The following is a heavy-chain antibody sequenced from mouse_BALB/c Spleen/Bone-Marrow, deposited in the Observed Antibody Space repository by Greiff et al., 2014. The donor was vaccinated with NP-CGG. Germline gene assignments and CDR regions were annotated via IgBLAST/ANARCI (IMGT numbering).Heavy chain of an antibody. V-gene: IGHV1S81*02. D-gene: IGHD4-1*02. CDR2: INPSNGRT. Sequence: VQLQQSGAELVKPGASVKLSCKASSYTFTSYWMYWVKQRPGQGLEWIGEINPSNGRTDYNEKFKTKATLTVDSSSSTAYMQLSSLTSEDSAVYYCTSPQLGRDYWGQGTTLTVSS. CDR3: TSPQLGRDY. CDR1: SYTFTSYW. J-gene: IGHJ2*01.